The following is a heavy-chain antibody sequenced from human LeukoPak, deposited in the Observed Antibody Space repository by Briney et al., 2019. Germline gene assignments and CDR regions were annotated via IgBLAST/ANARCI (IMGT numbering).Heavy chain of an antibody. J-gene: IGHJ4*02. CDR3: AKGGTIFAVVITNYFDH. D-gene: IGHD3-3*01. CDR2: IRYDGNNK. V-gene: IGHV3-30*02. CDR1: GFTFSGYA. Sequence: GGSLRLSCAASGFTFSGYAMHWVRQAPGKGLEWVAFIRYDGNNKYYADSVKGRFTISRDNSKNTLYLQMNSLRAEDTAVYYCAKGGTIFAVVITNYFDHWGQGTLVTVSS.